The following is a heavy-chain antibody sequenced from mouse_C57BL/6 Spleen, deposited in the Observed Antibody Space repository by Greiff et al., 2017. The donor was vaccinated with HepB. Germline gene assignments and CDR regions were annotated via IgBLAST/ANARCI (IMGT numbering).Heavy chain of an antibody. Sequence: EVKLMESGPGMVKPSQSLSLTCTVTGYSITSGYDWHWIRHFPGNKLEWMGYISYSGSTNYNPSLKSRISITHDTTKNHFFLKLNSVTTEDTATYYCARRTTTVRYWYFDVWGTGTTVTVSS. J-gene: IGHJ1*03. CDR1: GYSITSGYD. CDR2: ISYSGST. D-gene: IGHD1-1*01. CDR3: ARRTTTVRYWYFDV. V-gene: IGHV3-1*01.